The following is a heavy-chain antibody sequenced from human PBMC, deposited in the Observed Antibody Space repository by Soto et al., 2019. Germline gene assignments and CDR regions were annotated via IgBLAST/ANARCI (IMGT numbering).Heavy chain of an antibody. CDR2: INPSGDSR. CDR3: ARDLVVAESVRGGGLDY. V-gene: IGHV1-46*01. Sequence: ASVKVSCKASGFSFSDYFMHWVRQAPGQGLEWMGIINPSGDSRNYAQKFQGRVTITRDTSTSTVYMDLSSLRYEDTAVYYCARDLVVAESVRGGGLDYWGQGTLVTV. J-gene: IGHJ4*02. D-gene: IGHD2-15*01. CDR1: GFSFSDYF.